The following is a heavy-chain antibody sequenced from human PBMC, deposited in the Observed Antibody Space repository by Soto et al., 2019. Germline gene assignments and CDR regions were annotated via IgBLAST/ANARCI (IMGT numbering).Heavy chain of an antibody. CDR3: AHRILRTVFGLVTTTAIYFDF. Sequence: QITLNESGPTVVKPAETLTLTCTFSGFSLTTSGVGVGWIRQSPGKAPEWLALIYWDDDKRYSASLKSRLTITKDTYKNQVVLTMASVDPADRATYYCAHRILRTVFGLVTTTAIYFDFWGQGTPVVVSS. D-gene: IGHD3-3*01. CDR1: GFSLTTSGVG. J-gene: IGHJ4*02. V-gene: IGHV2-5*02. CDR2: IYWDDDK.